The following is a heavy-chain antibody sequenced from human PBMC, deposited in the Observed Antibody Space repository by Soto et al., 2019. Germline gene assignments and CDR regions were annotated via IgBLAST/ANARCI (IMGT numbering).Heavy chain of an antibody. D-gene: IGHD2-8*01. CDR1: GFTFSNAW. CDR3: TTDIVLMVYAISDYGSGDH. Sequence: EVQLVESGGGLVKPGGSLRLSCAASGFTFSNAWMRWVRQAPGKGLEWVGRIKSETDGGTTDYAAPVKGRFTISRDDSKNTLYLQMNSLKTEDTAVYYCTTDIVLMVYAISDYGSGDHWGQGTLVTVSS. J-gene: IGHJ4*02. V-gene: IGHV3-15*01. CDR2: IKSETDGGTT.